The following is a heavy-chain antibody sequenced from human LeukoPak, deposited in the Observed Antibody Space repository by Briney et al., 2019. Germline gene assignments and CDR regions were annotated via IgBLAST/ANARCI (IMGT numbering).Heavy chain of an antibody. CDR1: GGSISSSSYY. Sequence: SETLSLTCTVSGGSISSSSYYWGWIRQPPGKGLEWIGSIYYSGSTYYNPSLKSRVTISVDTSKNQFSLKLSSVTAADTAVYYCARDVEMATIYGVSRWFDPWGQGTLVTVSS. D-gene: IGHD5-24*01. CDR2: IYYSGST. J-gene: IGHJ5*02. V-gene: IGHV4-39*07. CDR3: ARDVEMATIYGVSRWFDP.